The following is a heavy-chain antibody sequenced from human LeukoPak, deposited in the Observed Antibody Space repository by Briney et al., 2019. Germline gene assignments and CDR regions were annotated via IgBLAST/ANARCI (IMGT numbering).Heavy chain of an antibody. J-gene: IGHJ6*02. CDR2: IIPIFGTA. CDR3: ARRLQLERRPYYYGMDV. CDR1: GYTFTNYY. Sequence: GASVKVSCKASGYTFTNYYIHWMRQAPGQGLEWMGGIIPIFGTANYAQKFQGRVTITADESTSTAYMELSSLRSEDTAVYYCARRLQLERRPYYYGMDVWGQGTTVTVSS. V-gene: IGHV1-69*13. D-gene: IGHD1-1*01.